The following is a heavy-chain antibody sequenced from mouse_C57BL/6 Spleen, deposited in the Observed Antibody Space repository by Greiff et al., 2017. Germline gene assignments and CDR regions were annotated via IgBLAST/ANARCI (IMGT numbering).Heavy chain of an antibody. J-gene: IGHJ3*01. CDR2: IYPSDSET. V-gene: IGHV1-61*01. CDR3: ARDGSGSFAY. Sequence: QVQLQQPGAVLVRPGSSVKLSCKASGYTFTSYWMDWVKQRPGQGLEWIGNIYPSDSETHYNQKFKDKATLTVDKSSSTAYMQLSSLTSEYSAVYYCARDGSGSFAYWGQGTLVTVSA. D-gene: IGHD3-2*02. CDR1: GYTFTSYW.